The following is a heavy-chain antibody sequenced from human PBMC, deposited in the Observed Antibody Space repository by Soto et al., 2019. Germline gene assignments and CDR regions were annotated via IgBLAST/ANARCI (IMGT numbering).Heavy chain of an antibody. CDR1: GSTFSNYW. CDR2: IKYDGREK. J-gene: IGHJ6*03. Sequence: EVQLVESGGGLVQPGGSLRLSCAASGSTFSNYWMTWVRQAPGKGLEWVANIKYDGREKYYVDSVKGRFTISRDNAENSLDLQMNSLRAEDTAVYYCARGPCSSTRGYTVHYFSYLDVWGKGTTVTVSS. D-gene: IGHD2-2*02. V-gene: IGHV3-7*01. CDR3: ARGPCSSTRGYTVHYFSYLDV.